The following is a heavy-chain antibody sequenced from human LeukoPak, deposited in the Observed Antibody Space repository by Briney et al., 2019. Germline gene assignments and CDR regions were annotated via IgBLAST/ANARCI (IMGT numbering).Heavy chain of an antibody. CDR2: INPKSGGT. CDR3: ARAGRYDTSAYYHQTSYFDY. V-gene: IGHV1-2*02. D-gene: IGHD3-22*01. CDR1: GNTFIDYY. J-gene: IGHJ4*02. Sequence: ASLKASCKASGNTFIDYYMHWMRQAPGQGLEWMGWINPKSGGTNYAQKFQGRVTMTRDTSISTAYMELNSLTSDDTAVYFCARAGRYDTSAYYHQTSYFDYWGQGTLVTVSS.